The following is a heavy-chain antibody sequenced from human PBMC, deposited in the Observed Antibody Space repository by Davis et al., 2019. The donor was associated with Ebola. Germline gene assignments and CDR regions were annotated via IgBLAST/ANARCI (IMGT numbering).Heavy chain of an antibody. CDR1: GYTFTSYA. J-gene: IGHJ5*02. D-gene: IGHD2-8*01. V-gene: IGHV1-3*01. Sequence: ASVKVSCKASGYTFTSYAMHWVRQAPGQRLEWMGWINAGNGNTKYSQKFQGRVTITRDTSASTAYMELSSLRSEDTAVYYCAREVRGTHDIVLMVYACWFDPWGQGTLVTVSS. CDR3: AREVRGTHDIVLMVYACWFDP. CDR2: INAGNGNT.